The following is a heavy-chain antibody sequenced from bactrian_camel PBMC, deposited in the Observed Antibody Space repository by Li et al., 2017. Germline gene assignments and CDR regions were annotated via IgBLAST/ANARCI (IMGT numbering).Heavy chain of an antibody. CDR3: AARRARLVYCPVSSVPRNDY. V-gene: IGHV3S42*01. J-gene: IGHJ4*01. CDR1: SSNVISYC. D-gene: IGHD2*01. Sequence: DVQLVESGGGLVQPGGSLRLSCTASSSNVISYCMGWFRQFPGKEREGVASIITSGRLTSIADSVKGRFTISRDNAKNTVYLQMNSLKPEDTAMYYCAARRARLVYCPVSSVPRNDYWGQGTQVTVS. CDR2: IITSGRLT.